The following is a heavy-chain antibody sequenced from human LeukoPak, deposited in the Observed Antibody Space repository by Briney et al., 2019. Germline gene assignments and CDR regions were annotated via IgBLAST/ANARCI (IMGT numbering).Heavy chain of an antibody. D-gene: IGHD1-1*01. Sequence: GSLRLSCATSGFSFTDYPMNWVRQAPGKGLEWISNIRTTAEGAKYAYYADSVKGRVTISRDDGKNTLYLHMNSLRDDDTAVYYCATDQRCAFDYWGQGILVTVSS. V-gene: IGHV3-48*02. CDR3: ATDQRCAFDY. J-gene: IGHJ4*02. CDR2: IRTTAEGAKYA. CDR1: GFSFTDYP.